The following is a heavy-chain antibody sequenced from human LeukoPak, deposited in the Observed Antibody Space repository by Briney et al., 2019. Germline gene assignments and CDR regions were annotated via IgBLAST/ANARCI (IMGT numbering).Heavy chain of an antibody. CDR3: ARELGYDSSGYSFDY. V-gene: IGHV4-31*03. CDR1: GVSISSGGYY. Sequence: SETLSLTCTVSGVSISSGGYYWGWIRQHPGKGLEWIGYIYYSGSTYYNPSLKSRVTISVDTSKNQFSLKLSSVTAADTAVYYCARELGYDSSGYSFDYWGQGTLVTVSS. J-gene: IGHJ4*02. CDR2: IYYSGST. D-gene: IGHD3-22*01.